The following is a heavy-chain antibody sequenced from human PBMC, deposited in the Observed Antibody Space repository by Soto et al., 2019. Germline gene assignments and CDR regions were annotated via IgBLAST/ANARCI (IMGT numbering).Heavy chain of an antibody. D-gene: IGHD2-21*02. CDR3: ARVSGGDSPFFDY. Sequence: PSETLSLTCTVSGGSISSGGYYWSWIRQHPGKGLEWIGYIYYSGSTYYNPSLKSRVTISVDTSKNQFSLKLSSVTAADTAVYYCARVSGGDSPFFDYWGQGTLVTVSS. CDR2: IYYSGST. J-gene: IGHJ4*02. CDR1: GGSISSGGYY. V-gene: IGHV4-31*02.